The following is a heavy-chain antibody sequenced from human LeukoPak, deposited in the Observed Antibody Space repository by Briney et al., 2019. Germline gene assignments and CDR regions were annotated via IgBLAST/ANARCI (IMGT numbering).Heavy chain of an antibody. CDR3: ATLRWGTTGTSVFDY. Sequence: VASVKVSCEVSGYTLTELSMHWVRQAPGKGLEWMVGFDPEDGETIYAQKFQGRVTMTEDTSTDTAYMELSSLRSEDTAVYYCATLRWGTTGTSVFDYWGQGTLVTVSS. CDR2: FDPEDGET. D-gene: IGHD1-1*01. J-gene: IGHJ4*02. CDR1: GYTLTELS. V-gene: IGHV1-24*01.